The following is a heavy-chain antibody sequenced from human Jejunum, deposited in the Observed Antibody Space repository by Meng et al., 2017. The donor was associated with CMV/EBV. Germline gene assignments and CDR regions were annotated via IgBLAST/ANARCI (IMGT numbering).Heavy chain of an antibody. CDR1: GSTFSSYP. J-gene: IGHJ5*02. CDR2: IIPIVSTT. Sequence: GSTFSSYPISWVRQVPGQGLEWMGRIIPIVSTTNYAQKFQGRVTITADKSTSIAYMELSSLKSEDTAVYYCAREPTVVSGRPNWFDPWGQGTLVTVSS. V-gene: IGHV1-69*08. D-gene: IGHD4-23*01. CDR3: AREPTVVSGRPNWFDP.